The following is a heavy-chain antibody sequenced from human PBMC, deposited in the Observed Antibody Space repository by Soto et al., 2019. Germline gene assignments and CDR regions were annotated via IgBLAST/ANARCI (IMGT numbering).Heavy chain of an antibody. D-gene: IGHD2-8*01. J-gene: IGHJ6*02. CDR2: IYYSGST. CDR1: CGSISSYY. CDR3: ARDVMVFGMDV. V-gene: IGHV4-59*01. Sequence: ASETLSLTCTVSCGSISSYYWGWVRQPPGKGLEWIGYIYYSGSTNYNPSLKSRVTISVDTSKNQFSLKLSSVTAADTAVYYCARDVMVFGMDVWGQGTTVTVS.